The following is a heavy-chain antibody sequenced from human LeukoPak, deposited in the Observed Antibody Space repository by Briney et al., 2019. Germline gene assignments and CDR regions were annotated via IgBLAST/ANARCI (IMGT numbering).Heavy chain of an antibody. CDR1: RFTFSSYW. J-gene: IGHJ3*02. CDR3: ARGSLSAFDI. V-gene: IGHV3-7*01. Sequence: PGGSLRLSCTASRFTFSSYWMNWVRQGPGKELEWVANIKQDGSEKYYVDSVKGRFTISRDNAKNSLYLQMNSLRAEDTAVYYCARGSLSAFDIWGQGTMVTVSS. CDR2: IKQDGSEK.